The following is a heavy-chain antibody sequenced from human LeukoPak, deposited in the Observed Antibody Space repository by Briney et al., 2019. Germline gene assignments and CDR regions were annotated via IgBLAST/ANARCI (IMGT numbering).Heavy chain of an antibody. J-gene: IGHJ5*02. CDR2: IYYSGST. Sequence: PSQTLSLTCTVSGGSISSGGYYWSWIRQHPGTGLEWIGYIYYSGSTYYNPSLKSRVTISVDTSKNQFSLKLSSVTAADTAVYYCARVQPEYSGYDWGHWFDPWGQGTLVTVSS. V-gene: IGHV4-31*03. CDR3: ARVQPEYSGYDWGHWFDP. D-gene: IGHD5-12*01. CDR1: GGSISSGGYY.